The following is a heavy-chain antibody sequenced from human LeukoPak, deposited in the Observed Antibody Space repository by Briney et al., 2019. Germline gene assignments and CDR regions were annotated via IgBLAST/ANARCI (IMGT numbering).Heavy chain of an antibody. V-gene: IGHV4-34*01. CDR2: ISDSGST. J-gene: IGHJ1*01. CDR1: DGSFSGFY. Sequence: ASETLSLTCAVSDGSFSGFYWSLIRQFPGKGLEWIGQISDSGSTNYNPSLRSRVTISADTSKNQFSLRLSSVTAADTAVYYCARHVPRARWVHSEYFQLWGQGTLVTVSS. CDR3: ARHVPRARWVHSEYFQL. D-gene: IGHD5-24*01.